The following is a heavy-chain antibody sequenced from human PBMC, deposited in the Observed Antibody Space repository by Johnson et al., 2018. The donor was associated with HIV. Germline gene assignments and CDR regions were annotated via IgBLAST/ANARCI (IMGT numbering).Heavy chain of an antibody. V-gene: IGHV3-30-3*01. D-gene: IGHD5-24*01. CDR2: ISYDGSNK. J-gene: IGHJ3*02. CDR1: GITFSDYA. Sequence: QVQLVESGGGVVRPGGSLRLSCAASGITFSDYAMHWVRQAPGKGLEWVAVISYDGSNKYYADSVKGGFPISRDTSKNTLYLQMNSLRAEDTAVYYCARGRDGHLPGGAFDIWGQGTMVTVSS. CDR3: ARGRDGHLPGGAFDI.